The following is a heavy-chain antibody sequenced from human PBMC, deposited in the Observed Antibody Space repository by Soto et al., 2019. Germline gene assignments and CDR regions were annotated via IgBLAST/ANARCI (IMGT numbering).Heavy chain of an antibody. CDR2: IYSGGST. V-gene: IGHV3-53*01. Sequence: EVQLVESGGGLIQPGGSLRLSCAASGFTVSSNYMSWVRQAPGKGLEWVSVIYSGGSTYYADSVKGRFTISRDNSKNPLYLQMNGLRAEDTAVCYCARDGGGGYILSWYFDLWGRGTLVTVSS. D-gene: IGHD3-16*01. J-gene: IGHJ2*01. CDR1: GFTVSSNY. CDR3: ARDGGGGYILSWYFDL.